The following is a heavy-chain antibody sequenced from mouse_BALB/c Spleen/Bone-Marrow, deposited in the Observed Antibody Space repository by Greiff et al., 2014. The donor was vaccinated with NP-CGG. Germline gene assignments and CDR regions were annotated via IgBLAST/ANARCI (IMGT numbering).Heavy chain of an antibody. CDR1: GYTFSSYW. CDR2: ILPGSGST. J-gene: IGHJ4*01. V-gene: IGHV1-9*01. Sequence: QVQLQQSGAELMKPGASVKISRKATGYTFSSYWIEWVKQRPGHGLEWIGEILPGSGSTNYNEKFKGKATFTADTSSNTAYMQLSSLTSEDSAVYYCARGIDYYAMDYWGQGTSVTVSS. CDR3: ARGIDYYAMDY.